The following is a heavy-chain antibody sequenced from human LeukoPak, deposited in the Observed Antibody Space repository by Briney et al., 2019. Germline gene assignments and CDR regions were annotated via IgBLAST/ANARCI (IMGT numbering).Heavy chain of an antibody. Sequence: SETLSLTCTVSGGSISSSSYYWGWIRQPPGKGLEWIGSIYYSGSTYYNPSLKSRVTISVDTSKNQFSLKLSSVTAADTAVYYCARSGGRSGYQIDYWGQGTLVTVSS. CDR3: ARSGGRSGYQIDY. CDR2: IYYSGST. D-gene: IGHD3-22*01. CDR1: GGSISSSSYY. J-gene: IGHJ4*02. V-gene: IGHV4-39*07.